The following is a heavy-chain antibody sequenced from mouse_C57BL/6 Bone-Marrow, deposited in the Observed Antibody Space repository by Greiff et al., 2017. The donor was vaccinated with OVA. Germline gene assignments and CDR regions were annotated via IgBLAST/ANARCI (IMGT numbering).Heavy chain of an antibody. CDR2: IDPSDSYT. D-gene: IGHD1-1*01. V-gene: IGHV1-69*01. Sequence: QVQLQQPGAELVMPGASVKLSCKASGYTFTSYWMHWVKQRPGQGLEWIGEIDPSDSYTNYNQKFKGKSTLTVDKSSSRAYMQLSSLTSEDSAVYYCARDYGSSSFDYWGQGTTLTVSS. J-gene: IGHJ2*01. CDR1: GYTFTSYW. CDR3: ARDYGSSSFDY.